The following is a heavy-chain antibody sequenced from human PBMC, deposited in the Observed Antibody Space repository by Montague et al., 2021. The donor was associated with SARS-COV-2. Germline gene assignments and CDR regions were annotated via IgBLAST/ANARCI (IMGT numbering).Heavy chain of an antibody. V-gene: IGHV4-39*02. J-gene: IGHJ5*02. D-gene: IGHD3-10*01. CDR2: ISYSGST. CDR1: GGAISSSSYY. CDR3: ARLWDFYGSGGYKNSCFDP. Sequence: SETLSLTCTVSGGAISSSSYYWARIRQHPGKGLEWIGSISYSGSTYFNPSLESRLTMSVDTSKNHFSLKLSSVTAADTAVYYCARLWDFYGSGGYKNSCFDPWGQGTRVTVSS.